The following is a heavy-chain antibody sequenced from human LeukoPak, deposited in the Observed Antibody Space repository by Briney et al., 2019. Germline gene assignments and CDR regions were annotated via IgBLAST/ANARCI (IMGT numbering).Heavy chain of an antibody. J-gene: IGHJ5*02. V-gene: IGHV3-30*04. Sequence: GGSLRLSCAASGFTFSSYAMHWVRQAPGKGLEWVAVISYDGSNKYYADSVKGRFTISRDNSKTTLYLQMNSLRAEDTAVYYCAREGPGTNWFDPWGQGTLVTVSS. CDR2: ISYDGSNK. D-gene: IGHD1-26*01. CDR3: AREGPGTNWFDP. CDR1: GFTFSSYA.